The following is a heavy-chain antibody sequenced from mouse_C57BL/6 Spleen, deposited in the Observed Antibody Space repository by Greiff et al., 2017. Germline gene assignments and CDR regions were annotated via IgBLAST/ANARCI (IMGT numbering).Heavy chain of an antibody. CDR1: GYTFTDYY. J-gene: IGHJ4*01. CDR2: IYPGSGNT. D-gene: IGHD1-1*01. CDR3: ARDRLRGAMDY. Sequence: QVQLQQSGAELVRPGASVKLSCKASGYTFTDYYINWVKQRPGQGLEWIARIYPGSGNTYYNEKFKGKATLTAEKSSSTAYMQLSSLTSEDSAVYCCARDRLRGAMDYWGQGTSVTVSS. V-gene: IGHV1-76*01.